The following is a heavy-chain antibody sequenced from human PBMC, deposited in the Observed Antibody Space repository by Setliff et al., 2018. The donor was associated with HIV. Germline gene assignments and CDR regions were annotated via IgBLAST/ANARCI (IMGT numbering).Heavy chain of an antibody. D-gene: IGHD4-17*01. CDR1: GVSISSNY. CDR2: LSYSGST. CDR3: ARARTTVIRTVWFDR. Sequence: PSETLSLTCNVSGVSISSNYWSWIRQPPGKGLEYIGYLSYSGSTNYAPSLRSRATISADTSKNQISLKLSSVTAADTAVYYFARARTTVIRTVWFDRWGQVTLVTAPQ. V-gene: IGHV4-59*01. J-gene: IGHJ5*02.